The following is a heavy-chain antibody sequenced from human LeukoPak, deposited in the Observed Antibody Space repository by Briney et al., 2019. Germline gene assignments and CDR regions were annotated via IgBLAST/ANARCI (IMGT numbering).Heavy chain of an antibody. CDR1: GFTFSSYA. J-gene: IGHJ4*02. CDR2: ISGRGVST. D-gene: IGHD3-10*01. V-gene: IGHV3-23*01. Sequence: GGSLRLSCAASGFTFSSYAMTWVRQASGKGLEWVSAISGRGVSTYYADSVKGRFTISRDNSRNTLFLQMNSLRAEDTAVYYCANLLSTNSGSGSPFEDWGQGTLVTVSS. CDR3: ANLLSTNSGSGSPFED.